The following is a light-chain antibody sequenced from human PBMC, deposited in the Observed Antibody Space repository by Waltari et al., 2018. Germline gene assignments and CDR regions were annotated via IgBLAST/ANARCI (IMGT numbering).Light chain of an antibody. V-gene: IGLV2-23*02. CDR1: SSHVDGYKY. CDR3: CSYAGSGTYV. CDR2: DVS. J-gene: IGLJ1*01. Sequence: QSALTQPASVSGSPGQSITIPCTGTSSHVDGYKYVSWYQQHPGKAPKLMIYDVSERPSGVSNRFSGSKSANTASLTIAGLQAEDEADYYCCSYAGSGTYVFGTGTKVTVL.